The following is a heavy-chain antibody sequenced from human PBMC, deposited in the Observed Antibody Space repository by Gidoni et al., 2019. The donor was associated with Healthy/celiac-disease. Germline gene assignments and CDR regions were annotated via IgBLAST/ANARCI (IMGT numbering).Heavy chain of an antibody. J-gene: IGHJ4*02. V-gene: IGHV3-23*01. CDR2: ISGSGGST. CDR1: GLPFSSYA. D-gene: IGHD4-4*01. CDR3: AKDPLLSHDYSNYD. Sequence: EVQLLESGGGLVQPGGSLRPSCAASGLPFSSYAMSWVRQAPGKGLEWVPAISGSGGSTYYADSVKGRFTISRDNSKNTLYLQMNSLRAEDTAVYYCAKDPLLSHDYSNYDWGQGTLVTVSS.